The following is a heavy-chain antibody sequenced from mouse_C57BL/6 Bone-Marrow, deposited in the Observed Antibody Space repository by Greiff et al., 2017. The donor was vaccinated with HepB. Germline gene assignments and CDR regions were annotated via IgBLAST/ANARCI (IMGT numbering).Heavy chain of an antibody. CDR1: GFTFSSYT. D-gene: IGHD2-3*01. CDR2: ISGGGGNT. V-gene: IGHV5-9*01. J-gene: IGHJ2*01. CDR3: ARDGYYPYYFDY. Sequence: EVKLMESGGGLVKPGGSLKLSCAASGFTFSSYTMSWVRQTPEKRLEWVATISGGGGNTYYPDSVKGRFTISRDNAMNTMYLQMSSLRSEDTGLYYCARDGYYPYYFDYWGQGTTLTVSS.